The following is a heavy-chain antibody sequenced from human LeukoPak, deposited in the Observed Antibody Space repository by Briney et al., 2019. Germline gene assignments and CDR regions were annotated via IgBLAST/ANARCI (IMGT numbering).Heavy chain of an antibody. J-gene: IGHJ3*02. CDR3: ATDLCGGDCYSFPDAFGI. CDR2: ISGSGGST. Sequence: GGSLTLSCAASGFTFSSYAMSWVPQAPGKGLEWVSAISGSGGSTYYADSVRGRFTISRDNYKNTMYLQMNSLRAEDTAVYYCATDLCGGDCYSFPDAFGIWGQRPMVTVSS. CDR1: GFTFSSYA. V-gene: IGHV3-23*01. D-gene: IGHD2-21*02.